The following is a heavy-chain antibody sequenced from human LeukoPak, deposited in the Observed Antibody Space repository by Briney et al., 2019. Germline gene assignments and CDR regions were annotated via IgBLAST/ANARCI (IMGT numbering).Heavy chain of an antibody. V-gene: IGHV4-39*01. CDR1: GGSISSSSYY. CDR3: ARHRRKNYYGSGSYVNVWFDP. J-gene: IGHJ5*02. D-gene: IGHD3-10*01. Sequence: SETLSLTCTVSGGSISSSSYYWGWIRQPPGKGLEWIGSIYYSGSTYYNPSLKSRVTISVDTSKNQFSLKLSSVTAADTAVYYCARHRRKNYYGSGSYVNVWFDPWGQGTLVTVSS. CDR2: IYYSGST.